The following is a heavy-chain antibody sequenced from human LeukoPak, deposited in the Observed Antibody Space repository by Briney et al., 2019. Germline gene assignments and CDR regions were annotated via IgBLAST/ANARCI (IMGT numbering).Heavy chain of an antibody. Sequence: GASVKVSCKASGYTFTGYYMHWVRQAPGQGLEWMGWINPNSGGTNYAQNFQGRVTMTRDTSISAAYMDLTRLRYDDTAVYFCARYLAAPYDAFDIWGQGTMVTVSS. CDR2: INPNSGGT. D-gene: IGHD2-15*01. V-gene: IGHV1-2*02. CDR3: ARYLAAPYDAFDI. J-gene: IGHJ3*02. CDR1: GYTFTGYY.